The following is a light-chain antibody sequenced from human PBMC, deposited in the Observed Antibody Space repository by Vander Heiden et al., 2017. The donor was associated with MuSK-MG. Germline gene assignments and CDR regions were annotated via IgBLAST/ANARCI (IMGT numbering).Light chain of an antibody. J-gene: IGKJ4*01. CDR3: RQSIEIPPT. CDR2: EGY. CDR1: QSLLSTDGRSY. Sequence: DIVMTQTPLSLSVTPGQPASISCTSSQSLLSTDGRSYLYWYLQKPGQPPQLLIYEGYNRFSGVPDRFSGSGSGTDFILTISRVEAEDVGIYYCRQSIEIPPTFGGGTYVEIK. V-gene: IGKV2D-29*01.